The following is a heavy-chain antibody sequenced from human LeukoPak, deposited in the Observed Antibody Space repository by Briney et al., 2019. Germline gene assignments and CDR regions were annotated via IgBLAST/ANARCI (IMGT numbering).Heavy chain of an antibody. J-gene: IGHJ4*02. CDR1: GFTFSSYS. Sequence: AGGSLRLSCAASGFTFSSYSMNWVRQAPGKGLEWVSSISSGSTYIYYADSMRGRFTISRDNAKNSLYLQMNSLRAEDTAVYYCGRARARYSSTIPAFDYWGQGTLVTVSS. V-gene: IGHV3-21*01. CDR3: GRARARYSSTIPAFDY. CDR2: ISSGSTYI. D-gene: IGHD6-13*01.